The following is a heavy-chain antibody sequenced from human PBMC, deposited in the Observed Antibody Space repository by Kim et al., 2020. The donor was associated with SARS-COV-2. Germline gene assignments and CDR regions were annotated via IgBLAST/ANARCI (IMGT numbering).Heavy chain of an antibody. CDR3: AKEGGSYYLDY. Sequence: GGSLRLSCAASGFTFSSYGMHWVRQAPGKGLEWVAVISYDGSNKYYADSVKGRFTISRDNSKNTLYLQMNSLRAEDTAVYYCAKEGGSYYLDYWGQGTLVTVSS. D-gene: IGHD1-26*01. CDR2: ISYDGSNK. J-gene: IGHJ4*02. CDR1: GFTFSSYG. V-gene: IGHV3-30*18.